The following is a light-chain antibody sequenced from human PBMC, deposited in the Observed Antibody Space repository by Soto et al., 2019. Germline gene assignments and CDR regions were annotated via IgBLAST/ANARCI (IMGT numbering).Light chain of an antibody. CDR1: QSVSSY. Sequence: EIVLTQSPATLSLSPGEGATLSCRASQSVSSYLAWYQQKPGQAPRLLIYDASNRATGIPARFSGSGSGTDFTLTISSLEPEDFAVYYCQQYSSTFWTLGQGTKVEIK. CDR3: QQYSSTFWT. J-gene: IGKJ1*01. CDR2: DAS. V-gene: IGKV3-11*01.